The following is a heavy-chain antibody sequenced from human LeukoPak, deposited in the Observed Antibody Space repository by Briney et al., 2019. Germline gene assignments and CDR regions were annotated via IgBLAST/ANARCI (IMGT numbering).Heavy chain of an antibody. V-gene: IGHV3-74*01. J-gene: IGHJ4*02. Sequence: QPGGSLRLSCAASGFTFSTYWMHWVRQAPGKGLVWVSRINSDESSTTYADSVKGRFTISRDNAKNTLYLQMNSLRAEDTAVYYCARGSSTAYYGFFDYWVQGTLVTVSS. CDR2: INSDESST. CDR3: ARGSSTAYYGFFDY. D-gene: IGHD3-9*01. CDR1: GFTFSTYW.